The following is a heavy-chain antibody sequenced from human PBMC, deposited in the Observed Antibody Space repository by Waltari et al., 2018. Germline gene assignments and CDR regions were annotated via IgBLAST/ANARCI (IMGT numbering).Heavy chain of an antibody. CDR2: TRNKAKSYTT. CDR3: ARASGGYEPIDY. Sequence: EVQLVESGGGLVQPGGSLRISCAASGFTRSDHDMDWVRQAPRKGLEWVGRTRNKAKSYTTEYAASVKGRFTISRDDSKNSLYLQMNSLRTEDTAVYYCARASGGYEPIDYWGQGTLVTVSS. V-gene: IGHV3-72*01. CDR1: GFTRSDHD. J-gene: IGHJ4*02. D-gene: IGHD2-15*01.